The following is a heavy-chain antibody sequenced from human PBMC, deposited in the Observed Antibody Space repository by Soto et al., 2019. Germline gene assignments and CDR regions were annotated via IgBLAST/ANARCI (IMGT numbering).Heavy chain of an antibody. Sequence: QAQLVQSGAEVKKPGASVKVSCKASGYTFTNYGISWVRQAPGQGLEWMGWISAYNRKTDYAQKFQGRVIMTTDTSTSTAYMELRSPRSDDTALYYCSTDRSPSSLWGQGTLVTVSS. V-gene: IGHV1-18*01. D-gene: IGHD6-6*01. J-gene: IGHJ4*02. CDR3: STDRSPSSL. CDR2: ISAYNRKT. CDR1: GYTFTNYG.